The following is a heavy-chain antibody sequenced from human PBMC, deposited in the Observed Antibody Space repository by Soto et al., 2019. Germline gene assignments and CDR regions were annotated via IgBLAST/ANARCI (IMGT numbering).Heavy chain of an antibody. D-gene: IGHD2-15*01. CDR1: GYTFTSYG. V-gene: IGHV1-18*01. CDR3: AREKYGGYFDY. CDR2: ISAYNGNT. J-gene: IGHJ4*02. Sequence: ASVKVSCKASGYTFTSYGISWVRQAPGQGLEWMGWISAYNGNTNYAQKLQGRVTMTRNTSISTAYMELSSLRSEDTAVYYCAREKYGGYFDYWGQGTLVTVSS.